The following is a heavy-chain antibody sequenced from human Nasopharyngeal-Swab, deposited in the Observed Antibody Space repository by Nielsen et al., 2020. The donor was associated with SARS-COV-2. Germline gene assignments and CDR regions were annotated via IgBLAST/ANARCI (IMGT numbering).Heavy chain of an antibody. Sequence: GESLKISCAASGFTFSSYNMNWVRQAPGKGLEWVSYITSTSSTIYYADSVKGRFTISRDNAKNSLSLQINSLRAEDTAMYYCVSSYYGSAYWGQGTLVTVSS. V-gene: IGHV3-48*04. CDR3: VSSYYGSAY. D-gene: IGHD3-10*01. J-gene: IGHJ4*02. CDR2: ITSTSSTI. CDR1: GFTFSSYN.